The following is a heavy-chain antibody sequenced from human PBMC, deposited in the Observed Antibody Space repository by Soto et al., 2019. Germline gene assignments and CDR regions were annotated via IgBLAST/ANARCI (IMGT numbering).Heavy chain of an antibody. CDR1: GGSVSSGSYY. CDR3: GSTEIQRQWEEYYDSSGWTTWFDP. Sequence: SETLSLTCTVSGGSVSSGSYYWSWIRQPPGKGLEWIGYIYYSGSTNYNPSLKSRVTISVDTSKNQFSLKLSSVTAADTAVYYCGSTEIQRQWEEYYDSSGWTTWFDPWGQGSAVTVCS. D-gene: IGHD3-22*01. J-gene: IGHJ5*02. V-gene: IGHV4-61*01. CDR2: IYYSGST.